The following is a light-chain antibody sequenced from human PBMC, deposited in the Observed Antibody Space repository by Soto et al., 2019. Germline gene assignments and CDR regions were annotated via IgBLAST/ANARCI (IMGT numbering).Light chain of an antibody. CDR1: SSNIGGNS. Sequence: QSVLTQPASVSAIPGQKVTISCSGISSNIGGNSVSWYQQLPGTAPKLLIYDDNKRPSGIPDRFSGSKSGTSATLGITGFQTGDDADYYCGSWDSSLSAYVFGTGTKVTVL. CDR2: DDN. J-gene: IGLJ1*01. CDR3: GSWDSSLSAYV. V-gene: IGLV1-51*01.